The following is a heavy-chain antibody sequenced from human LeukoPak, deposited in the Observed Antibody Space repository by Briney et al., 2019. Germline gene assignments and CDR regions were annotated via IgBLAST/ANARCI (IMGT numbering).Heavy chain of an antibody. CDR2: ISGSGGIT. V-gene: IGHV3-23*01. Sequence: GGSLRLSCAASGFTFSSYSMSWVRQAPGKGLEWVSAISGSGGITYYADSVKGRFTISRDNSKNTLYLQMNSLTAEDTAVYYSAKYYCLVWLGSKYYFDYWGQGTLVTVSS. CDR1: GFTFSSYS. J-gene: IGHJ4*02. CDR3: AKYYCLVWLGSKYYFDY. D-gene: IGHD2/OR15-2a*01.